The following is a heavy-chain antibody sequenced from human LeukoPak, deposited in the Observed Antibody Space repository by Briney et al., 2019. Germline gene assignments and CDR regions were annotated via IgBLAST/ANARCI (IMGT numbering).Heavy chain of an antibody. CDR1: GGAISGYY. CDR3: ARTGDWLANWFDP. Sequence: SETLSLTCTVSGGAISGYYWSCIRQPAGKGLEWIGRIYTSGSTNYNPSLKSRVTMSVVTSKNQFSLKLSSVTAADTAVYYCARTGDWLANWFDPWGQGTLVTVSS. D-gene: IGHD6-19*01. CDR2: IYTSGST. V-gene: IGHV4-4*07. J-gene: IGHJ5*02.